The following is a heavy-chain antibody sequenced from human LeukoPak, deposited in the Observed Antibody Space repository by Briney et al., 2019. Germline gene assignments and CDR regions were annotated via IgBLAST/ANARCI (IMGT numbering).Heavy chain of an antibody. Sequence: ETLSLTCAVYGGSFSGYYWSWIRQPPGKGLEWVSAISSSGDSTYYTDSARGRFTISRDNSNNTLFLQMNSLRADDTAVYYCASVEWFGDLTFEGWGRGTLVTVSS. CDR2: ISSSGDST. CDR3: ASVEWFGDLTFEG. J-gene: IGHJ4*02. D-gene: IGHD3-10*01. CDR1: GGSFSGYY. V-gene: IGHV3-23*01.